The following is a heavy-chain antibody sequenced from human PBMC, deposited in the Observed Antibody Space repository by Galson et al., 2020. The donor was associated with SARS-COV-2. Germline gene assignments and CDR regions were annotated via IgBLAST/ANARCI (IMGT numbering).Heavy chain of an antibody. CDR3: ARHGASSGWYGGIDY. V-gene: IGHV5-51*01. Sequence: GESLKISCKASRYSFTNYWIGWVRQMPGKGPEWMGGINPDDSNTIYSPSFQGQVTISADKSITTAYLQRSGLKASDTAMYYCARHGASSGWYGGIDYWGQGTLVAVSS. D-gene: IGHD6-19*01. CDR2: INPDDSNT. CDR1: RYSFTNYW. J-gene: IGHJ4*02.